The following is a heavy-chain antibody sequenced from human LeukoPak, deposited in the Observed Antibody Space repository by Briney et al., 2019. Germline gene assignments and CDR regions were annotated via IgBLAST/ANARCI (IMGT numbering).Heavy chain of an antibody. CDR2: IRYDGSNK. Sequence: GGSLRLSCAASGFTFSSYGMHWVRQAPGKGLEWVAFIRYDGSNKYYADSVKGRFTISRDNPKNTLYLQMNSLRAEDTAVYCCAKDRYYDILTGYIDYWGQGTLVTVSS. J-gene: IGHJ4*02. CDR1: GFTFSSYG. CDR3: AKDRYYDILTGYIDY. V-gene: IGHV3-30*02. D-gene: IGHD3-9*01.